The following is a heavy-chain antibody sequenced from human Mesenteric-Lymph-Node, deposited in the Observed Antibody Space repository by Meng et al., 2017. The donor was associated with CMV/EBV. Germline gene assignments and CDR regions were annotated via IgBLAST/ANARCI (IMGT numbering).Heavy chain of an antibody. Sequence: KVSCKASGYNFTSYYMHWVRQAPGQGLEWMGIINPSGGTTSYAQKFQGRVTMTRDTSTSTVYMELNSLRSEDTAVYYCARRRDGYNDYWGQGTLVTVSS. CDR1: GYNFTSYY. D-gene: IGHD5-24*01. V-gene: IGHV1-46*01. CDR2: INPSGGTT. J-gene: IGHJ4*02. CDR3: ARRRDGYNDY.